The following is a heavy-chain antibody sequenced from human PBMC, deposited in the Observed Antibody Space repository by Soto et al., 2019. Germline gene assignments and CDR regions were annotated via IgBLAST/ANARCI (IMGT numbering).Heavy chain of an antibody. Sequence: QVQLVESGGGVVQPGRSLRLSCAASGFTFSSYTIHWVRQAPGKGLEWVAAISYDGSNKYYAESVKGRFAISRENSKNPLYLQMNSLRAEDTAVYYCARGAGIAVTSTSFDYWGQGTLVTVSS. CDR1: GFTFSSYT. CDR3: ARGAGIAVTSTSFDY. V-gene: IGHV3-30*09. J-gene: IGHJ4*02. D-gene: IGHD6-19*01. CDR2: ISYDGSNK.